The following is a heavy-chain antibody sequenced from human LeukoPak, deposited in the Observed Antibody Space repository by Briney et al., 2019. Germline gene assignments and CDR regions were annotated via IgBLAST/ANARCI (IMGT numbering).Heavy chain of an antibody. CDR2: ISSSSSYI. CDR1: GFTFSSYS. D-gene: IGHD1-1*01. Sequence: GGSLRLSCAASGFTFSSYSMNWVRQAPGKGLEWVSSISSSSSYIYYADSVKGRFTISRDNAKNSLYLQMNSLRAGDTAVYYCARAYNWNDPSPFDYWGQGTLVTVSS. V-gene: IGHV3-21*01. CDR3: ARAYNWNDPSPFDY. J-gene: IGHJ4*02.